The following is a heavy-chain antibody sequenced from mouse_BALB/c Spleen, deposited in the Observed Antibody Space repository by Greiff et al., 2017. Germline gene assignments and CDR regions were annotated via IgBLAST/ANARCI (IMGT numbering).Heavy chain of an antibody. CDR3: TSVDCYLYAMDY. CDR1: GYTFTSYW. CDR2: IYPSDSYT. V-gene: IGHV1-69*02. J-gene: IGHJ4*01. Sequence: QVQLQQPGAELVRPGASVKLSCKASGYTFTSYWINWVKQRPGQGLEWIGNIYPSDSYTNYNQKFKDKATLTVDKSSSTAYMQLSSPTSEDSAVYYCTSVDCYLYAMDYWGQGTSVTVSS. D-gene: IGHD2-3*01.